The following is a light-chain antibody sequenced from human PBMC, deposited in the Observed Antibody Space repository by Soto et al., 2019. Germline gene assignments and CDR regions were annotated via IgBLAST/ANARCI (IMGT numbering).Light chain of an antibody. Sequence: DIVITQSPLSLPVNPVYPASISCRCSQSLLHNNGYNYLDWYLQKPGQSPQLLIYLGSNRASGVPDRFSGSGSGTDFTLKISRVEAEDVGVYYCMQALQTPLTFGGGTKVDIK. CDR3: MQALQTPLT. CDR2: LGS. V-gene: IGKV2-28*01. CDR1: QSLLHNNGYNY. J-gene: IGKJ4*01.